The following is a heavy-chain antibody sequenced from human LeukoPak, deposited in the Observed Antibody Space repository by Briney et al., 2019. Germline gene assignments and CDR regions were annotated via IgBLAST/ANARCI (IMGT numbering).Heavy chain of an antibody. CDR1: GFSLSTSGMR. CDR2: IDWDDDK. J-gene: IGHJ3*02. CDR3: ARSYAWLVNYDAFDI. Sequence: SGPTLVNPTQTLTLTCTFSGFSLSTSGMRVSWIRQPPGKALEWLARIDWDDDKFYSTSLKTRLTISKDTSKNQVVLAMTNMDPVDTATYYCARSYAWLVNYDAFDIWGQGTMVTVSS. V-gene: IGHV2-70*04. D-gene: IGHD6-19*01.